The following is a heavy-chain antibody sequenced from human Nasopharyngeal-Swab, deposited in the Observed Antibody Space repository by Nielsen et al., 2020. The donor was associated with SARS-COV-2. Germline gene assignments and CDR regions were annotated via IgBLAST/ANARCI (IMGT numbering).Heavy chain of an antibody. V-gene: IGHV4-38-2*02. CDR2: IYHSGST. J-gene: IGHJ3*02. CDR1: GYSISSGYY. D-gene: IGHD3-9*01. CDR3: ARDLTGSVIRYFDWAAHDAFDI. Sequence: SETLSLTCTVSGYSISSGYYWGWIRQPPGKGLEWIGSIYHSGSTYYNPSLKSRVTISVDTSKNQFSLKLSSVTAADTAVYYCARDLTGSVIRYFDWAAHDAFDIWGQGTMVTVSS.